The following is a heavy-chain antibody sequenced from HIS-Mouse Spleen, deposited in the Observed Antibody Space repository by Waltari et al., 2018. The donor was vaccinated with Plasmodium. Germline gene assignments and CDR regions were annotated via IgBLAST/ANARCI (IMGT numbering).Heavy chain of an antibody. CDR2: IYSCGST. Sequence: EVQLVESGGGLIQPGGSLRLSCAASGFTVSSNYMSWDRQAPGKGLEWVSVIYSCGSTYYAYSVKGRFTISRDNSKNTLYLQMNSLRAEDTAVYYCARGMKSSSSAFDIWGQGSMVTVSS. D-gene: IGHD6-6*01. CDR1: GFTVSSNY. CDR3: ARGMKSSSSAFDI. V-gene: IGHV3-53*01. J-gene: IGHJ3*02.